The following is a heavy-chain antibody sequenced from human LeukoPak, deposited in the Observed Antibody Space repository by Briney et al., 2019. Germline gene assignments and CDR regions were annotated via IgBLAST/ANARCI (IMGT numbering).Heavy chain of an antibody. CDR2: FYHTGST. CDR1: GYPISSGYF. Sequence: PSETLSLTCTVSGYPISSGYFWGWIRQPPGKGLEWIGSFYHTGSTYYNPSLKSRVTISLDTSKNQLSLKLSSVTAADTAVYYCARDPYYYDSSGSIAFDYWGQGTLVTVSS. CDR3: ARDPYYYDSSGSIAFDY. V-gene: IGHV4-38-2*02. D-gene: IGHD3-22*01. J-gene: IGHJ4*02.